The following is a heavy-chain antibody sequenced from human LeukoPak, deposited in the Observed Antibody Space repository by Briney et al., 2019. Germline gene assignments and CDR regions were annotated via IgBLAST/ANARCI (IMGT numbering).Heavy chain of an antibody. CDR1: GYSFTRYW. CDR3: ARRCMSGYCSSGGPMDDY. V-gene: IGHV5-51*01. Sequence: GESLKISCKGSGYSFTRYWIGWVRQMPETGLEWMGVIYPADSDTTHNPSFQGQVTISVDRSINTAYLQWSSLKASDTAMYYCARRCMSGYCSSGGPMDDYWGQGTLVTVSS. CDR2: IYPADSDT. D-gene: IGHD2-15*01. J-gene: IGHJ4*02.